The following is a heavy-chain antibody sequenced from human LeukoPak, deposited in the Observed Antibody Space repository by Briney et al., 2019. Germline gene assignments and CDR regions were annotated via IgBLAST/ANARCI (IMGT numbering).Heavy chain of an antibody. V-gene: IGHV3-23*01. Sequence: PGGSLRLSCAASGFTFSSYGMTWVRQAPGKGLEWVSAISGSGDRTFYADSVKGRLTISRDNSKNTLYLQLNTVRAEDTALYYCARGGTNYYYVDVWGNGTTVTVSS. CDR2: ISGSGDRT. CDR1: GFTFSSYG. D-gene: IGHD3-10*01. CDR3: ARGGTNYYYVDV. J-gene: IGHJ6*03.